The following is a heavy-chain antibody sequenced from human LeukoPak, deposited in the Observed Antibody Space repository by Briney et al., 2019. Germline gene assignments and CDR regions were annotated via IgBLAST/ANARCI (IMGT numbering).Heavy chain of an antibody. Sequence: PGRSLRLSCAASGFTFSGYGMHWVRQAPGKGLEWVAVIRYDGSNKYYADSVKGRFTISRDNSKNTLYLQMNSLRAEDTAVYYCAREYSSGWFFGYWGQGTLVTVSS. V-gene: IGHV3-33*01. CDR3: AREYSSGWFFGY. CDR1: GFTFSGYG. D-gene: IGHD6-19*01. J-gene: IGHJ4*02. CDR2: IRYDGSNK.